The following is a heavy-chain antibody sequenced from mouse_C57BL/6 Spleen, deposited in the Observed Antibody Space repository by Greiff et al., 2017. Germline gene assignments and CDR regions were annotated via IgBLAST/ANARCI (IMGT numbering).Heavy chain of an antibody. J-gene: IGHJ2*01. CDR3: ERESSSYYFDY. CDR1: GFTFSGYA. CDR2: VSDVGSYT. D-gene: IGHD1-1*01. V-gene: IGHV5-4*01. Sequence: EVKLLESGGGLVKPGGSLKLSCAASGFTFSGYAMSWVRQTPEKRLEWVATVSDVGSYTYYPDNVKGRFTISRDNAKNNLYLQMSHLKSEDTAMYYCERESSSYYFDYWGQGTTLTVSS.